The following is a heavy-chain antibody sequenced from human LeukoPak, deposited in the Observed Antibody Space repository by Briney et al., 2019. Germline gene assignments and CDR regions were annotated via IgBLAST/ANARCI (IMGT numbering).Heavy chain of an antibody. D-gene: IGHD3-10*01. J-gene: IGHJ5*02. CDR1: GGSFSGYY. V-gene: IGHV4-34*01. CDR3: ARESNYHGSGTGWFDP. CDR2: INHSGST. Sequence: TSETLSLTCAVYGGSFSGYYWSWIRQPPGKGLEWIGEINHSGSTNYNPSLKSRVTISLDTSKNQLSLKLSSVTAADTAVYYCARESNYHGSGTGWFDPWGQGTLVTVSS.